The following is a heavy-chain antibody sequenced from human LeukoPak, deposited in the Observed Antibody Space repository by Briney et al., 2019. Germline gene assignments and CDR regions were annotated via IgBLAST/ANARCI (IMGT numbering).Heavy chain of an antibody. CDR3: ARDTPLNDAFDI. D-gene: IGHD2-15*01. J-gene: IGHJ3*02. CDR2: IYTSGST. V-gene: IGHV4-4*07. CDR1: GGSISSYY. Sequence: SETLSLTCTVSGGSISSYYWSWIRQPAGKGLEWIGRIYTSGSTNYNPSLKSRVTTSVDTSKNQFSLKLSSVTAADTAVYSCARDTPLNDAFDIWGQGTMVTVSS.